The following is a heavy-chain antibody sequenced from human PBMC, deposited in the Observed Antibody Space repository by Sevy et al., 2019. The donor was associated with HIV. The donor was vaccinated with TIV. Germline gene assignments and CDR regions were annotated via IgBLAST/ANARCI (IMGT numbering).Heavy chain of an antibody. V-gene: IGHV1-69*13. CDR3: ARSNQASYDILTGYYALDY. J-gene: IGHJ4*02. Sequence: ASVKVSCKASGGTFSSYAISWVRQAPGQGLEWMGGIIPIFGTANYAQKFQGRVTITADESTSTAYMELSSLRSEDTAVYYCARSNQASYDILTGYYALDYWGQGTLVTVSS. D-gene: IGHD3-9*01. CDR1: GGTFSSYA. CDR2: IIPIFGTA.